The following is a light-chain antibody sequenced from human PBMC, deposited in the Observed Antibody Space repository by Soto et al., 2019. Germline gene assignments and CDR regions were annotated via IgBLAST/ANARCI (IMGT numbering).Light chain of an antibody. CDR2: GAS. Sequence: EIVMTPSPATLSVSPGDRATLSCTASQSVSSNVAWYQQKPGQATRLLIYGASTRATGIPARFSGSGSATEFTLAISSLQSEDFAVYYCYYYNSWPPLTFGGGTKVEIK. V-gene: IGKV3-15*01. J-gene: IGKJ4*02. CDR3: YYYNSWPPLT. CDR1: QSVSSN.